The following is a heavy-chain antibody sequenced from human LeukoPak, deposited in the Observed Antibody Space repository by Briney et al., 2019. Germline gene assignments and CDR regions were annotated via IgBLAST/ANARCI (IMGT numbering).Heavy chain of an antibody. V-gene: IGHV4-61*02. CDR1: GGSISSGSYY. CDR2: ICTSGST. Sequence: SETLSLTCTVSGGSISSGSYYWSWIRQPAGKGLEWIGRICTSGSTNYNPSLKSRVTISVDTSKNQFSLKLSSVTAADTAVYYCARLYNSLFDYWGQGTLVTVSS. J-gene: IGHJ4*02. CDR3: ARLYNSLFDY. D-gene: IGHD1-20*01.